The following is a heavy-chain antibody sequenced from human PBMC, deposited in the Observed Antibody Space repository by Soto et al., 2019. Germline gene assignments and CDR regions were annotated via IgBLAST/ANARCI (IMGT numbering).Heavy chain of an antibody. CDR1: GFTFNSSS. J-gene: IGHJ4*02. V-gene: IGHV1-58*01. Sequence: SVKLSCKASGFTFNSSSVQCVRQSRGQLLEWIGWIVVGSGNTNYAQKFQERVTITRDMSTSTAYMELSSLRSEDTAVYYCAADIHGNYYFDYWGQGTLVTVSS. D-gene: IGHD1-7*01. CDR3: AADIHGNYYFDY. CDR2: IVVGSGNT.